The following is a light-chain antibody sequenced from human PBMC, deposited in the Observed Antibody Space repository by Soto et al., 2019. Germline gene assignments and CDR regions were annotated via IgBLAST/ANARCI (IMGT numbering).Light chain of an antibody. CDR3: QQNHNLPPQYT. J-gene: IGKJ2*01. Sequence: EIVMTQSPATLSVSPGDKATVSCRASQTINSNLAWYQQKPGQAPRLLIHGASARATRVLARFSGSGPGTGFTLTISCLQSEEFVFYYCQQNHNLPPQYTSGQETKLQI. V-gene: IGKV3-15*01. CDR2: GAS. CDR1: QTINSN.